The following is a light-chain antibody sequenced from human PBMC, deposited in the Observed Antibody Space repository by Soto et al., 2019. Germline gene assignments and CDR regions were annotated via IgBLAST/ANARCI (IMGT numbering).Light chain of an antibody. Sequence: ALTQPSSVSGSPGQSITISCTGTSSDVGGYNYVSWYQQQSGKAPKLMIHEVSNRPSGVSNRFSGSKSGNTASLTISGLQAEDEADYYCSSYTSSRAYVFGIGTKVTV. CDR2: EVS. V-gene: IGLV2-14*01. CDR3: SSYTSSRAYV. J-gene: IGLJ1*01. CDR1: SSDVGGYNY.